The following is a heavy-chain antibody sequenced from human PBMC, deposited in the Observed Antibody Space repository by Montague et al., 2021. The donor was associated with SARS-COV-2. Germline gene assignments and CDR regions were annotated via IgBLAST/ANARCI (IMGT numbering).Heavy chain of an antibody. J-gene: IGHJ4*02. CDR2: IWYGGSNK. Sequence: SLRLSCAASGFTFSSYGMHWVRQAPGKGLEWVAVIWYGGSNKYYADSVKGRFTISRDNSKNTLYLQMNSLRAEDTAVYYCASPRYYYGSGSYSSLDYWGQGTLVTVSS. V-gene: IGHV3-33*01. CDR3: ASPRYYYGSGSYSSLDY. D-gene: IGHD3-10*01. CDR1: GFTFSSYG.